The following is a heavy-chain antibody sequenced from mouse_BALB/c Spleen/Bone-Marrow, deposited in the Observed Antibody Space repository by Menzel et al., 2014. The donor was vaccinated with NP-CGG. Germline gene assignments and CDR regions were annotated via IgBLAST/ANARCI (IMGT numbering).Heavy chain of an antibody. CDR3: ARRGWDGYFDY. V-gene: IGHV5-6-3*01. CDR1: GFTFSSYG. CDR2: INSNGGST. Sequence: EVMLVESGGGLVQPGGSLKLSCAASGFTFSSYGMSWVRQTPDKRLELVATINSNGGSTYYPDSVKGRFTISRDNAKNTLYLQISSLKSEDTALYYCARRGWDGYFDYWGQGTTLTVSS. J-gene: IGHJ2*01. D-gene: IGHD4-1*01.